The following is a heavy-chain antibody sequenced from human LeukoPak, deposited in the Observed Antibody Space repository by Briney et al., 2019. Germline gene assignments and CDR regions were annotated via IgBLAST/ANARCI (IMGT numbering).Heavy chain of an antibody. D-gene: IGHD6-6*01. CDR1: GFTFSSFG. V-gene: IGHV3-33*01. CDR2: IWYDGSNK. Sequence: GGSLRLSCAASGFTFSSFGMHWVRQAPGKGLEGVAIIWYDGSNKYYADSVKDRFTISRDNSKNTLYLQMNSLRAEDTAVYYCARDPSITARRGGMDVWGQGTTVTVSS. CDR3: ARDPSITARRGGMDV. J-gene: IGHJ6*02.